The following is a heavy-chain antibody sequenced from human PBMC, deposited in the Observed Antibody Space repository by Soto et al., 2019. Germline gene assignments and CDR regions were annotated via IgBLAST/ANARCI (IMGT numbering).Heavy chain of an antibody. V-gene: IGHV3-30*18. D-gene: IGHD6-19*01. J-gene: IGHJ4*02. CDR3: AKGGGGWYLPFDY. CDR1: GFTFSSYG. CDR2: ISYDGSNK. Sequence: ESGGGVVQPGRSLRLSCAASGFTFSSYGMHWVRQAPGKGLEWVAGISYDGSNKYYADSVKGRFTISRDNSKNTLYLQMNSLRAEDTAVYYCAKGGGGWYLPFDYWGQGTLVTVSS.